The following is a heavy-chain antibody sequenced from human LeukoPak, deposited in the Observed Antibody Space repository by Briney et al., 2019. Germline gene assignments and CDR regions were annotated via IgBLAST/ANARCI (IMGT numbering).Heavy chain of an antibody. Sequence: GGSLRLSCAASGFTFSSYWMNWARQAPGKGLEWVASINHNGNVNYYVDSVKGRFTISRDNAKNSLYLQMNSLRAEDTAVYYCARGPTDFDYWGQGTLVTVSS. CDR3: ARGPTDFDY. D-gene: IGHD4-17*01. V-gene: IGHV3-7*01. CDR2: INHNGNVN. J-gene: IGHJ4*02. CDR1: GFTFSSYW.